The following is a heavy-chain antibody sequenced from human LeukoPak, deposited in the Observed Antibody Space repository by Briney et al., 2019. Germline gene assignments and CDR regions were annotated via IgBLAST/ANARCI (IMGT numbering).Heavy chain of an antibody. CDR1: GGTFSSYA. V-gene: IGHV1-69*13. D-gene: IGHD6-13*01. Sequence: ASVKVSCKASGGTFSSYAISWVRQAPGQGLEWMGGIIPIFGTANYAQKFQGRVTITADESTSTAYMELSSLRSEDTAVYYCARRHGLNGTWYKDGWFDPWGQGTLVTVSS. CDR3: ARRHGLNGTWYKDGWFDP. CDR2: IIPIFGTA. J-gene: IGHJ5*02.